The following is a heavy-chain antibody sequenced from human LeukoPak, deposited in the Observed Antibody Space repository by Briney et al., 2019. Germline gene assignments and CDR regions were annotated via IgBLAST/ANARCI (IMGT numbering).Heavy chain of an antibody. CDR1: GYTFTSYG. J-gene: IGHJ5*02. D-gene: IGHD2-2*01. V-gene: IGHV1-18*01. Sequence: GASVKVSCKASGYTFTSYGISWVRQAPGQGLEWMGWISAYNGNTNYAQKLQGRVTMTTDTSTSTAYMELRSLRSDGTAVYYCARDFKYQLLWGQGYNWFDPWGQGTLVTVSS. CDR3: ARDFKYQLLWGQGYNWFDP. CDR2: ISAYNGNT.